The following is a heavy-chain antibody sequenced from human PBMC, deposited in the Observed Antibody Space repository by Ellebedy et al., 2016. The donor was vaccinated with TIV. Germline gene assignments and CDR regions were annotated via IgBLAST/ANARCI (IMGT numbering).Heavy chain of an antibody. CDR1: GYTFTGYY. V-gene: IGHV1-2*02. CDR3: AANYYDSSGPWYFDL. J-gene: IGHJ2*01. Sequence: AASVKVSCKASGYTFTGYYMHWVRQAPGQGLEWMGWINPNSGGTNCAQKFPGRVTMTRDTSISTAYMELSSLRSDDTAVYYCAANYYDSSGPWYFDLWGRGTLVTVSS. CDR2: INPNSGGT. D-gene: IGHD3-22*01.